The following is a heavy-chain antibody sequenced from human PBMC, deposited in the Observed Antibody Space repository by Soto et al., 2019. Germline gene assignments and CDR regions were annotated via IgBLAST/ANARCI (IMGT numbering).Heavy chain of an antibody. CDR3: AKYLHGNLGYCSGGICWDAFDI. Sequence: EVQLLESGGGLVQPGGSLRLSCAASGFTFSSYAMSWVRQAPGKGLEWVSAISGSGGSKYYADSVKGRFTISRDNSKSALYLQMNSLRAESTAVYYCAKYLHGNLGYCSGGICWDAFDIWGQGTMVTVSS. CDR2: ISGSGGSK. V-gene: IGHV3-23*01. J-gene: IGHJ3*02. CDR1: GFTFSSYA. D-gene: IGHD2-8*02.